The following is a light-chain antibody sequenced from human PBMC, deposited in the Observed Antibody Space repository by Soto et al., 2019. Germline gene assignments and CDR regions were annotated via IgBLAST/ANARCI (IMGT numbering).Light chain of an antibody. V-gene: IGKV3-20*01. J-gene: IGKJ1*01. CDR1: QSVCSRC. CDR2: GAS. Sequence: EIVLTQSPGTLSLSPGEGGTLSCRASQSVCSRCLAWYQQKPGQAPRLLIFGASSRATGIPDTFSGSGSGTDFTLTISRLEPEDSAVYYCQNYGSTPWTFGQGTKVEI. CDR3: QNYGSTPWT.